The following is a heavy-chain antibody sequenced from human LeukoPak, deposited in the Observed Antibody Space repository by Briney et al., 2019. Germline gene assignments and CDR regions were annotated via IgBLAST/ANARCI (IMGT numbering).Heavy chain of an antibody. CDR2: IKSKTDGGTT. J-gene: IGHJ4*02. Sequence: KPGGSLRLSCAASGFTFSNAWMSWVRQAPGKGLEWVGRIKSKTDGGTTDYAAPVKGRLTISRDDSKNTLYLQMNSLRAEDTAVYYCAKTGTPWYYFDYWGQGTLVTVSS. V-gene: IGHV3-15*01. CDR1: GFTFSNAW. D-gene: IGHD1-1*01. CDR3: AKTGTPWYYFDY.